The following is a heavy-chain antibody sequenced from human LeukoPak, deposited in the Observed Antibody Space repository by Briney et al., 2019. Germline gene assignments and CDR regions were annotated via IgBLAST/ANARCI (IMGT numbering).Heavy chain of an antibody. CDR2: INHSGST. CDR1: GGSFSGYY. V-gene: IGHV4-34*01. J-gene: IGHJ3*02. CDR3: ARSVGSSGYYHAFDI. Sequence: SETLSLTCAVYGGSFSGYYWSWIRQPPGKGLEWIGEINHSGSTNYNPSLKSRVTISVDTSKNQFSLKLSSVTAADTAVYYCARSVGSSGYYHAFDIWGQGTMVTVSS. D-gene: IGHD3-22*01.